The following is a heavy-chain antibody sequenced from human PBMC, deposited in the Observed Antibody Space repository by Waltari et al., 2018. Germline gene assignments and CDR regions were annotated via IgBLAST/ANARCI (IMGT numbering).Heavy chain of an antibody. CDR2: ISYDGNYK. J-gene: IGHJ4*02. Sequence: QVQLVESGGGVVQPGRSLRLSCAASGFTFRGYDMHWVRQAPGKGLDWVAIISYDGNYKYYADSVKGRFTISRDNSKDTLYLQMNSLRAEDTAVYYCVKEDRDGEEWEPTLTYYFDHWGQGTLVTVSS. D-gene: IGHD1-26*01. CDR3: VKEDRDGEEWEPTLTYYFDH. CDR1: GFTFRGYD. V-gene: IGHV3-30*18.